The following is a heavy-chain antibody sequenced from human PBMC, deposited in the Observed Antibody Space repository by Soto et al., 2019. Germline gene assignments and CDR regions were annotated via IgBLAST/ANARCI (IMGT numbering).Heavy chain of an antibody. CDR3: ATDQLSLLNYDY. CDR2: ISSTSVYI. Sequence: GGSLRLSCAASGFTFSSYSMNWVRQAPGKGLEWVSTISSTSVYIYYADSVRGRFTISRDNAKNSLYLQMNSLRAEDTAIYYCATDQLSLLNYDYWAQGTLVTVSS. J-gene: IGHJ4*02. V-gene: IGHV3-21*01. CDR1: GFTFSSYS. D-gene: IGHD1-1*01.